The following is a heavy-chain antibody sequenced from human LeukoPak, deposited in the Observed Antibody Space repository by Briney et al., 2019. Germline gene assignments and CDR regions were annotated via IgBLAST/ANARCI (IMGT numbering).Heavy chain of an antibody. J-gene: IGHJ6*03. CDR1: GGSFSGYY. Sequence: SETLSLTRAVYGGSFSGYYWSWIRQPPGKGLEWIGEINHSGSTNYNPSLKSRVTISVDTSKNQFSLKLSSVTAADTAVYYCARGSGSYYYYYYMDVWGKGTTVTVSS. V-gene: IGHV4-34*01. D-gene: IGHD3-10*01. CDR3: ARGSGSYYYYYYMDV. CDR2: INHSGST.